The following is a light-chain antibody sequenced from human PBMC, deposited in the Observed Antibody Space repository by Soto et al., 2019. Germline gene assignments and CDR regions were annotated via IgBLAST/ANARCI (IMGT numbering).Light chain of an antibody. J-gene: IGLJ2*01. CDR1: SSDVGGYNY. V-gene: IGLV2-14*01. CDR3: SSYTSSSNVV. CDR2: DVS. Sequence: QSALTQPASVSGSPGQSITISCTGTSSDVGGYNYVSWYQQHPGKAPKLMIYDVSNRPSGVSNRFSGSKSGNTAFLTISGIQAEDEADYYCSSYTSSSNVVFGGGTKLTVL.